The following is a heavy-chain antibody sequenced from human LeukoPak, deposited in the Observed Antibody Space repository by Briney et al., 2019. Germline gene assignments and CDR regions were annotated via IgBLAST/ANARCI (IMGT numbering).Heavy chain of an antibody. V-gene: IGHV1-3*01. D-gene: IGHD5-12*01. CDR2: INAGNGNT. Sequence: GASVKVSCKASGYTFTSYAMHWVRQAPGQRLEWMGWINAGNGNTRYSQKFQGRVTITRDTSASTAYMELSSLRSEDTAVYYCARDKFRYDHYFDYWGQGTLVTVPS. J-gene: IGHJ4*02. CDR1: GYTFTSYA. CDR3: ARDKFRYDHYFDY.